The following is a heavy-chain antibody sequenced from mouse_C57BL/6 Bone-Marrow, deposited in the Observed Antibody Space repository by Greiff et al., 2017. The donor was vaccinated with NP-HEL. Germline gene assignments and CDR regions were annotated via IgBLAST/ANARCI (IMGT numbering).Heavy chain of an antibody. J-gene: IGHJ3*01. D-gene: IGHD1-1*01. Sequence: QVQLKQPGAELVRPGTSVKLSCKASGYTFTSYWMHWVKQRPGQGLEWIGVIDPSDSYTNYNQKFKGKATLTVDTSSSTAYMQLSSLTSEDSAVYYCARDYYGSSYPYWGQGTLVTVSA. CDR2: IDPSDSYT. V-gene: IGHV1-59*01. CDR3: ARDYYGSSYPY. CDR1: GYTFTSYW.